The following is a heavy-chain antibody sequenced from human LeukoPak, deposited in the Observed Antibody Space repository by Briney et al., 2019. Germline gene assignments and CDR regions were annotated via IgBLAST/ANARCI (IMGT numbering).Heavy chain of an antibody. V-gene: IGHV3-30*18. CDR1: GFTFSSYG. CDR3: AKDLSCSGRGYGMDV. CDR2: ISYDGSNK. J-gene: IGHJ6*02. D-gene: IGHD3-10*02. Sequence: GGSLSLSCAASGFTFSSYGMHWVRQAPGKGLEWVAVISYDGSNKYYADSVKGRFTISRDNSKNTLYLQMNSLRAEDTAVYYCAKDLSCSGRGYGMDVWGQGTTVTVSS.